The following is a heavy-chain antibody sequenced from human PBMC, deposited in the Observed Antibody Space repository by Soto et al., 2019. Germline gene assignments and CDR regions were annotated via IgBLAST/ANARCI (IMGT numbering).Heavy chain of an antibody. CDR3: ARDERDDYALGY. CDR1: GGSFSGYY. D-gene: IGHD4-17*01. Sequence: SETLSLTCAVYGGSFSGYYWTWIRQPPGKGLEWIGYIYHSGSTYYSPSLKSRVTISVDGSKNQFFLKLSSVTAADTAVYYCARDERDDYALGYWGQGALVTVSS. J-gene: IGHJ4*02. CDR2: IYHSGST. V-gene: IGHV4-34*01.